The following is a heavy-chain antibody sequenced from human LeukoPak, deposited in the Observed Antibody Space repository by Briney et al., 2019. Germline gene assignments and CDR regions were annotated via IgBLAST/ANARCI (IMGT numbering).Heavy chain of an antibody. Sequence: SETLSLTCTVSGGSISSYYWSWIRQPPGKGLEWIGYIYYSGSTNYNPSLKSRVTISVDTSKNQFSQKLSSVTAADTAVYYCARGVGSSYFDYWGQGTLVTVSS. CDR2: IYYSGST. J-gene: IGHJ4*02. CDR3: ARGVGSSYFDY. D-gene: IGHD6-13*01. V-gene: IGHV4-59*01. CDR1: GGSISSYY.